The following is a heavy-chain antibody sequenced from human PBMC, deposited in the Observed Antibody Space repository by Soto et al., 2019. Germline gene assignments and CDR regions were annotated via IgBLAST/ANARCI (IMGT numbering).Heavy chain of an antibody. CDR1: GDTFKNCV. CDR3: AAELGFGKLSVV. D-gene: IGHD3-10*01. V-gene: IGHV1-69*01. CDR2: IIPLFGTT. Sequence: QVQVVQSGVEVRRPGSSVKVSCKASGDTFKNCVISWVRQAPGQGLEWMGGIIPLFGTTDFAQRFQGRLTITTDESTTTAYMELSRLRSEYTATYSCAAELGFGKLSVVWGQGTTVIVSS. J-gene: IGHJ6*02.